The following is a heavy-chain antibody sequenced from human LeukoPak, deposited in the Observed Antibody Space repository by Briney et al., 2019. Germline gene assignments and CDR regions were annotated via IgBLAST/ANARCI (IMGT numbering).Heavy chain of an antibody. CDR1: GFTCNNFE. Sequence: TGGSLGLSCAVSGFTCNNFEMNWVRQAPGKGLEWVSYIDISGTSIYYADSVKGRFTISRDNAKNSLYLQMNSLRAEDTAVYYCARGGSSGYNYNAFDIWGQGTMVTVSS. J-gene: IGHJ3*02. CDR3: ARGGSSGYNYNAFDI. V-gene: IGHV3-48*03. D-gene: IGHD3-22*01. CDR2: IDISGTSI.